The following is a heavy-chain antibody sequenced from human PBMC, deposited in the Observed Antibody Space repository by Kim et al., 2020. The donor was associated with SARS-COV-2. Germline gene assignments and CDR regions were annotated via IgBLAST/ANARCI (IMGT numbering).Heavy chain of an antibody. V-gene: IGHV3-23*01. CDR3: AKDRDYYYDSSGYYYS. CDR1: GFTFSSYA. D-gene: IGHD3-22*01. J-gene: IGHJ4*02. CDR2: ISGRGGST. Sequence: GGSLRLSCEASGFTFSSYAMSWVRQAPGKGLEWVSAISGRGGSTYYADSVKGRFTISRDNSKNTLYLQMNSLRAEDTAVYYCAKDRDYYYDSSGYYYSWGQGTLVTVSS.